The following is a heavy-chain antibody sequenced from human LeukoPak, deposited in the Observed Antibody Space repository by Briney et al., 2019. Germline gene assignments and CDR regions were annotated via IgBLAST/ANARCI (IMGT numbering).Heavy chain of an antibody. V-gene: IGHV4-34*01. CDR1: GGSFCGYY. J-gene: IGHJ5*02. CDR3: ARVHPPRGSYLHLREYNWFDP. CDR2: INHSGST. D-gene: IGHD1-26*01. Sequence: SETLSLTCAVYGGSFCGYYWSWIRQPPGKGLEWIGEINHSGSTNYNPSLKSRVTISVDTSKNQFSLKLSSVTAADTAVYYCARVHPPRGSYLHLREYNWFDPWGQGTPVNVPP.